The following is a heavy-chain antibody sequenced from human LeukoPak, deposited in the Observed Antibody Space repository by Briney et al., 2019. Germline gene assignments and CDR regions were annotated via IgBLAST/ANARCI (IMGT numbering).Heavy chain of an antibody. CDR3: ANLRKSLWIPEFDY. CDR2: ISSSSSYI. V-gene: IGHV3-21*04. J-gene: IGHJ4*02. CDR1: GFTFSSYN. D-gene: IGHD1-1*01. Sequence: GGSLRLSCAASGFTFSSYNMNWVRQAPGKGLEWVSSISSSSSYIYYADSVKGRFTISRDNSKNTLYLQMNSLRAEDTAVYYCANLRKSLWIPEFDYWGQGTLVTVSS.